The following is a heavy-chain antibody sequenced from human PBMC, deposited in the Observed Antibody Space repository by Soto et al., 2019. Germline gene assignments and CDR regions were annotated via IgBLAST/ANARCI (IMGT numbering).Heavy chain of an antibody. CDR2: IIPIFDTI. V-gene: IGHV1-69*01. CDR3: ARPRIVATTKGYDY. J-gene: IGHJ4*02. Sequence: QVQLVQSGAEVKKPGSSVKVSCQASGGTFSNFPIAWVRQAPGQGLEWMGAIIPIFDTIIYAQKFQGRVTITADESASTAYMELSSLTSADTALYYCARPRIVATTKGYDYWGQGTLVTVSS. D-gene: IGHD5-12*01. CDR1: GGTFSNFP.